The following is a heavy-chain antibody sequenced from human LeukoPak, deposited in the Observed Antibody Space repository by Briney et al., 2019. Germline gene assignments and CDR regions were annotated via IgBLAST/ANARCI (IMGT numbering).Heavy chain of an antibody. J-gene: IGHJ4*02. CDR3: ARAPPYGYCSGGSCSPFDY. V-gene: IGHV4-59*01. D-gene: IGHD2-15*01. Sequence: SETLSLTCTVPGGSISSYYWSWIRQPPGKGLEWIGYIYYSGSTNYNPSLKSRVTISVDTSKNQFSLKLSSVTAADTAVYYCARAPPYGYCSGGSCSPFDYWGQGTLVTVSS. CDR1: GGSISSYY. CDR2: IYYSGST.